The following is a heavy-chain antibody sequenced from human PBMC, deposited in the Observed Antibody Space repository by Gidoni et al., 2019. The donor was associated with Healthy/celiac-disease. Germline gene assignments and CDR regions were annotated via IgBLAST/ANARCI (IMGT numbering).Heavy chain of an antibody. D-gene: IGHD3-22*01. CDR3: ARARRETGKRSGYHYYFDY. Sequence: QVQLVQSGAEVKKPGASVKVSCKASGYTFTSYAMHWVRQAPGQRLEWMGWSNAGNGNTKYSQKFQGRVTITRDTSASTAYMELSSLRSEDTAVYYCARARRETGKRSGYHYYFDYWGQGTLVTVSS. CDR1: GYTFTSYA. J-gene: IGHJ4*02. CDR2: SNAGNGNT. V-gene: IGHV1-3*01.